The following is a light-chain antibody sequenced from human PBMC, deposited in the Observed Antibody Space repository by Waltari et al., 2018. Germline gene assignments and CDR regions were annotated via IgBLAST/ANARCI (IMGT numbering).Light chain of an antibody. J-gene: IGKJ1*01. V-gene: IGKV6-21*01. CDR3: LQTNSFPRT. CDR1: ESVGSS. Sequence: ENVLTQSPEFQSVTPGEKVTITCRPTESVGSSIHWYQQTPNQSPKLLLKYASQSLSGVPSRFSASGSGTEFTLTINSLESEDAATYYCLQTNSFPRTFGQGTKVEIK. CDR2: YAS.